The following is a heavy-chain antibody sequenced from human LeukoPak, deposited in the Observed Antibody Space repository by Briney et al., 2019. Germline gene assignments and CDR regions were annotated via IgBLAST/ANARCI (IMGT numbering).Heavy chain of an antibody. CDR2: IWYDGSNK. V-gene: IGHV3-33*01. J-gene: IGHJ4*02. D-gene: IGHD6-19*01. Sequence: PGGSLRLSCAASGFTFSSYGMHWVRQAPGKGLEWVAVIWYDGSNKYYADSVKGRFTISRDNSKNTLYLQMNSLRAEDTAVYYCARDDEYSSGWYDVGYWGQGTLVTVSS. CDR3: ARDDEYSSGWYDVGY. CDR1: GFTFSSYG.